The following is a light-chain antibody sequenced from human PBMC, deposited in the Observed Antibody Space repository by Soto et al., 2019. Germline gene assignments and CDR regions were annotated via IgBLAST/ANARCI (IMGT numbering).Light chain of an antibody. V-gene: IGKV3-15*01. CDR2: DAS. CDR1: QRVANH. CDR3: QQYDNWPPIT. J-gene: IGKJ5*01. Sequence: EIVLTQSLATLSVSPGERATLSCRASQRVANHLAWYQHKPGQSPRLLIYDASTRATGIPARFSGSGSGTEFTLTISSLQSEDFAVYYCQQYDNWPPITFGQGTRLEIK.